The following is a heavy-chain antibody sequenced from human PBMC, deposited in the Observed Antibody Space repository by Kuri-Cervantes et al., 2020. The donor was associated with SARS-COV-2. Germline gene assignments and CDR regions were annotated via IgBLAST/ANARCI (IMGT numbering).Heavy chain of an antibody. D-gene: IGHD3-3*01. CDR2: IWYDGENE. CDR1: GFTFSNYV. CDR3: AKDYFSDTSNYFDY. Sequence: GASLKISCVASGFTFSNYVIHWLRQAPGKGLEWVAVIWYDGENEYYAGSAKGRFTISRDNSKNTLYLQVISLRAEDTALYYCAKDYFSDTSNYFDYWGQGALVTVSS. V-gene: IGHV3-33*06. J-gene: IGHJ4*02.